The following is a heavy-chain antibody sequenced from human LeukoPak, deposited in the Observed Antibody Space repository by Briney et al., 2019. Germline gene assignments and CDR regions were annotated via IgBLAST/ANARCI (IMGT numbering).Heavy chain of an antibody. CDR1: GYTFTSYG. Sequence: ASVKVSCKASGYTFTSYGISWVRQAPGQGLEWMGWISAYNGNTNYAQKLQGRVTMTTDTSTSTAYMELRSLRSDDTAVYYCARGIPSGYSSGWYGRYYYYYMDVWGKGTTVTVSS. D-gene: IGHD6-19*01. CDR2: ISAYNGNT. J-gene: IGHJ6*03. V-gene: IGHV1-18*01. CDR3: ARGIPSGYSSGWYGRYYYYYMDV.